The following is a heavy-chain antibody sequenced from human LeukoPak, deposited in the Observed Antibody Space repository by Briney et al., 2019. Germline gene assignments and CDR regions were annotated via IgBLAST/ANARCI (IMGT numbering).Heavy chain of an antibody. CDR1: GGSFSGYY. J-gene: IGHJ4*02. Sequence: SETLSLTCAVYGGSFSGYYWSWIRQPPGKGLEWIGEINHSGSTNYNPSLKSRVTISVGTSKNQFSLKLSSVTAADTAVYYCASLSGYYDYWGQGTLVTVSS. V-gene: IGHV4-34*01. CDR3: ASLSGYYDY. D-gene: IGHD3-22*01. CDR2: INHSGST.